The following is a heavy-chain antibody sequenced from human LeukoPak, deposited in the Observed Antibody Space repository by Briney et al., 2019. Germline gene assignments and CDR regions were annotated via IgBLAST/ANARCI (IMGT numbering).Heavy chain of an antibody. J-gene: IGHJ4*02. CDR1: GGSISSGGYY. Sequence: PSETLSPTCTVSGGSISSGGYYWSWIRQPPGKGLEWVSAISGSGGSTYYADSVKGRFTISRDNSKNTLYLQMNSLRAEDTAVYYCAKRRSAAADYSLDYWGQGTLVTVSS. D-gene: IGHD2-2*01. CDR2: ISGSGGST. CDR3: AKRRSAAADYSLDY. V-gene: IGHV3-23*01.